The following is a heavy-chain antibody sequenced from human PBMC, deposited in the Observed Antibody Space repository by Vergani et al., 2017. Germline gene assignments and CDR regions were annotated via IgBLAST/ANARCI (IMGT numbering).Heavy chain of an antibody. CDR2: IKQDGSEK. V-gene: IGHV3-7*01. CDR3: ARRCVEGAAAGTRRYYYYYYMDV. J-gene: IGHJ6*03. CDR1: GFTFSSYW. Sequence: EVQLVESGGGLVQPGGSLRLSCAASGFTFSSYWMSWVRQAPGKGLEWVANIKQDGSEKYYVDSVKGRFTISRDNAKNSLYLQMNSLRAEDTAVYYCARRCVEGAAAGTRRYYYYYYMDVWGKGTTVTVSS. D-gene: IGHD6-13*01.